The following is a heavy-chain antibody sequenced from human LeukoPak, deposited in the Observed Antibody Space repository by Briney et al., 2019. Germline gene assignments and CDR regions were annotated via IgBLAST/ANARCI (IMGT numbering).Heavy chain of an antibody. CDR2: INHSGST. CDR3: ARERNGIRYFDWSPFDY. D-gene: IGHD3-9*01. J-gene: IGHJ4*02. CDR1: GGSFSGYY. Sequence: SETLSLTCAVYGGSFSGYYWSWIRQPPGKGLEWIGEINHSGSTNYNPSLKSRVTISVDTSKNQFSLKLSSVTAADTAVYYCARERNGIRYFDWSPFDYWGQGTLVTVSS. V-gene: IGHV4-34*01.